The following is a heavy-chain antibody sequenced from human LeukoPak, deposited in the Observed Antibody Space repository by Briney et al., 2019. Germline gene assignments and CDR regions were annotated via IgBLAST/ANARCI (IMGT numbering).Heavy chain of an antibody. CDR1: RFTFSNAW. V-gene: IGHV3-15*01. CDR3: TTVNSGGNSKFDY. Sequence: PGVSLTLSCAASRFTFSNAWMSWLRQAPGKGREWVGRIKSNTEDWTQDYAASVKGRFTISRDDSKTTLYLQMNSLKTEDTAVYYCTTVNSGGNSKFDYWGQGTLVTVSS. J-gene: IGHJ4*02. CDR2: IKSNTEDWTQ. D-gene: IGHD4-23*01.